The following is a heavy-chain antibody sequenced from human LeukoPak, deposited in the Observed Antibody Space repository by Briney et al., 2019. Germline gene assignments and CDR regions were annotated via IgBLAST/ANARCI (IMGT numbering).Heavy chain of an antibody. D-gene: IGHD3-3*01. CDR2: ISSSSSYI. CDR3: ARDGYNGYYSDAFDI. CDR1: GFTFSSYS. V-gene: IGHV3-21*01. J-gene: IGHJ3*02. Sequence: DPGGSLRLSCAASGFTFSSYSMNWVRQAPGKGLEWVSSISSSSSYIYYADSVKGRFTISRDNAKNSVYLQMNSLRAEDTAVYYCARDGYNGYYSDAFDIWGQGTMVTVSS.